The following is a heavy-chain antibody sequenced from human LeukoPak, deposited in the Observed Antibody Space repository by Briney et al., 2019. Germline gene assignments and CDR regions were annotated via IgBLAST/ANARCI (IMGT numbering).Heavy chain of an antibody. J-gene: IGHJ6*04. D-gene: IGHD3-9*01. CDR3: ARHEAYYDILTATYYYYGMDV. Sequence: GESLKISCKGSGYSFTSYWISWVRQMPGKGLEWRGRIDPSDSYTNYSPSFQGHVTISADKSISTAYLQWSSLKASDTAMYYCARHEAYYDILTATYYYYGMDVWGKGTTVTVSS. CDR2: IDPSDSYT. CDR1: GYSFTSYW. V-gene: IGHV5-10-1*01.